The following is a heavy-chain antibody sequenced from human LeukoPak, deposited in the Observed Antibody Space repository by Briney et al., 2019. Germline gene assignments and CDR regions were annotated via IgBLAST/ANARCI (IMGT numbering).Heavy chain of an antibody. D-gene: IGHD1-26*01. Sequence: QPGRSLRLSCAASGFTFGDYAMHWVRQAPGKGLEWVSGISWNSDSIGYADSVKGRFTISRDNAKNSLYLQMNSLRAEDMALYYCAKDAGLGGGGYYLFDCWGQGTLVTVSS. J-gene: IGHJ4*02. CDR3: AKDAGLGGGGYYLFDC. V-gene: IGHV3-9*03. CDR2: ISWNSDSI. CDR1: GFTFGDYA.